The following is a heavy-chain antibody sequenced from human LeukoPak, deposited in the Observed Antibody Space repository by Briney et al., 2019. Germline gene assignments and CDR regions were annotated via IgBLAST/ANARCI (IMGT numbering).Heavy chain of an antibody. CDR3: AKRSTENAFDI. CDR2: ISGSGTST. V-gene: IGHV3-23*01. Sequence: GGSLRLSCAASGFTFRSYDMNWVRQPPGKGLEWGPVISGSGTSTYYADSVKGRFTISRNNSKNTLYLQMNSLRAEDTAVYYCAKRSTENAFDIWGQGTMVTLSS. CDR1: GFTFRSYD. J-gene: IGHJ3*02.